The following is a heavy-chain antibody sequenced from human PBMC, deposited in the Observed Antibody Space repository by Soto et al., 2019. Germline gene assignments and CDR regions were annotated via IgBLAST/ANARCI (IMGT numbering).Heavy chain of an antibody. D-gene: IGHD5-12*01. CDR3: AKDLGYAATIMDY. CDR1: GFTFSSYG. Sequence: GGSLRLSCAASGFTFSSYGMHWVRQAPGKGLEWVAVISYDGSNKYYADSVKGRFTISRDNSKNTLYLQMNSLRAEDTAVYYCAKDLGYAATIMDYWGQGTLVTVSS. CDR2: ISYDGSNK. V-gene: IGHV3-30*18. J-gene: IGHJ4*02.